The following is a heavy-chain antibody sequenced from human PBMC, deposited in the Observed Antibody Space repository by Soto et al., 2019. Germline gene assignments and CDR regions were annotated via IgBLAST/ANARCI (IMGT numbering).Heavy chain of an antibody. V-gene: IGHV4-31*03. J-gene: IGHJ6*02. CDR1: GGSISSGGYY. CDR3: ARLNRYYYGMDV. Sequence: SETLSLTCTVSGGSISSGGYYWSWIRQHPGKGLEWIGYIYYSGSTYYNPSLKSRVTISVDTSKNQFSLKLSSVTAADTAVYYCARLNRYYYGMDVWGQGTTVTVSS. CDR2: IYYSGST.